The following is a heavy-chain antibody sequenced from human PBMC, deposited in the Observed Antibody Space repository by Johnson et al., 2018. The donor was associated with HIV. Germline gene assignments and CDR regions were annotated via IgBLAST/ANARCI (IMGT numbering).Heavy chain of an antibody. CDR3: AKDIQFLEWQSAFDI. J-gene: IGHJ3*02. V-gene: IGHV3-43*01. CDR2: ISWDGGST. D-gene: IGHD3-3*01. CDR1: GFTFDDYT. Sequence: VQLVESGGVVVQPGGSLRLSCAASGFTFDDYTMHCVRQAPGKGLEWVSLISWDGGSTYYADSVKGRFTISRDNSKNSLYLQMNSLRTEDTALYYCAKDIQFLEWQSAFDIWGQGTMVTVSS.